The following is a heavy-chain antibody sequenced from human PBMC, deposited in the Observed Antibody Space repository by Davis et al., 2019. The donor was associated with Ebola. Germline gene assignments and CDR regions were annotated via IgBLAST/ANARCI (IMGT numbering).Heavy chain of an antibody. D-gene: IGHD3-9*01. CDR3: ATLRYFDWLFPNGPDY. Sequence: GGSLRLSCATSGFTVSSNYMHWVRQAPGKGLEWVAFIRYDGSNKYYADSMKGRFTISRDNSKNTLYLQMNSLRAEDTAVYYCATLRYFDWLFPNGPDYWGQGTLATVSS. CDR2: IRYDGSNK. CDR1: GFTVSSNY. V-gene: IGHV3-30*02. J-gene: IGHJ4*02.